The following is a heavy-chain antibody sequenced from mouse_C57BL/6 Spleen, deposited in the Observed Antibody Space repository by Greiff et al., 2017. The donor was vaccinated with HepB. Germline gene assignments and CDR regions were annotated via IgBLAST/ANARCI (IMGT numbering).Heavy chain of an antibody. CDR2: ISSGSSTI. CDR3: ARPSYSIGFAY. CDR1: GFTFSDYG. D-gene: IGHD2-10*01. J-gene: IGHJ3*01. Sequence: DVKLVESGGGLVKPGGSLKLSCAASGFTFSDYGMHWVRQAPEKGLEWVAYISSGSSTIYYADTVKGRFTISRDNAKNTLFLQMTSLRSEDTAMYYCARPSYSIGFAYWGQGTLVTVSA. V-gene: IGHV5-17*01.